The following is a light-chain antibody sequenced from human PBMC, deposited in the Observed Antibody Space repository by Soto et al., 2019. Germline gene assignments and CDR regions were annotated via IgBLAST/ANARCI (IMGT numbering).Light chain of an antibody. CDR3: QQYYSFPWT. J-gene: IGKJ1*01. Sequence: DIQMTQSPSSLSASVGDGVTLTCRASQGINNYLAWFQQQPGKAPKSLIFAESSLQSGVPSRFSGFGSGTLFTLTISSLQPEDFATYYCQQYYSFPWTFGQGTKVDIK. V-gene: IGKV1-16*01. CDR2: AES. CDR1: QGINNY.